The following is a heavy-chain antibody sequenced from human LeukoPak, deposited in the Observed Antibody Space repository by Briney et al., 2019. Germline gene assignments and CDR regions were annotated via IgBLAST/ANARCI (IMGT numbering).Heavy chain of an antibody. CDR2: ISSNGGST. J-gene: IGHJ4*02. CDR1: GFAFSSYA. D-gene: IGHD3-10*01. CDR3: ARGLITRIDY. Sequence: PGGSLRLSCSASGFAFSSYAMYWVRQAPGKGLESVTGISSNGGSTYYADSVKGRFIISRDNFKNTVYLQMSSLRPDDTAVYYCARGLITRIDYWGQGTLVTVSS. V-gene: IGHV3-64D*06.